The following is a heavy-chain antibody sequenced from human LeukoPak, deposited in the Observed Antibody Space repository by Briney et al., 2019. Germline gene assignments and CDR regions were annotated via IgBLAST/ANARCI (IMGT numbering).Heavy chain of an antibody. CDR3: ARMTTGHDY. CDR2: VNHSGYT. V-gene: IGHV4-34*01. CDR1: GTSFTSYY. J-gene: IGHJ4*02. D-gene: IGHD4-17*01. Sequence: SETLSLTCGVSGTSFTSYYWSWIRQTPGEGLEWIGEVNHSGYTNMNPSLKSRVTISVDTSKNQFSLMMTSVTAADTAVYFCARMTTGHDYWGQGTLATVSS.